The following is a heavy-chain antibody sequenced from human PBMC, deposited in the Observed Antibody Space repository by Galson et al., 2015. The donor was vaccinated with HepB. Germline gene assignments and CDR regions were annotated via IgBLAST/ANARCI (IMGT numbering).Heavy chain of an antibody. Sequence: SVKVSCKASGYTFTGYYMHWVRQAPGQGLGWMGWINPNSGGTNYAQRFQGWVTMTRDTSISTAYMELSRLRSDDTAVYYCARDQVPAAMGYYGMDVWGQGTTVTVSS. CDR2: INPNSGGT. CDR1: GYTFTGYY. D-gene: IGHD2-2*01. J-gene: IGHJ6*02. V-gene: IGHV1-2*04. CDR3: ARDQVPAAMGYYGMDV.